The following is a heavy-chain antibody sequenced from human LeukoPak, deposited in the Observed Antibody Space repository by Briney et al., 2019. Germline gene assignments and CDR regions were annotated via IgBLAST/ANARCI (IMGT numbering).Heavy chain of an antibody. J-gene: IGHJ6*03. CDR1: GFTFSGYA. Sequence: GGSLRLSCAASGFTFSGYAVQWVRQAPGRGVKGVAAISYDGYNKYYADSLKGLFTISRENSKNTLWLQMNSLRAEDTAVYYCARGGMYDSYYFFYMDVWGKGTTVTVSS. CDR3: ARGGMYDSYYFFYMDV. V-gene: IGHV3-30*01. D-gene: IGHD3-22*01. CDR2: ISYDGYNK.